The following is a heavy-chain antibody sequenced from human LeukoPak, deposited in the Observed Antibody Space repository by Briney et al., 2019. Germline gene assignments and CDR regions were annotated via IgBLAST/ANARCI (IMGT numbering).Heavy chain of an antibody. CDR1: GFSFSSYE. CDR2: ISSTAITI. D-gene: IGHD6-6*01. CDR3: ARGLYTTSSGRVVFFI. Sequence: PGGSLRLSCAAYGFSFSSYEMNWVRQAPGKGLEWVSYISSTAITIYYAGSVKGRFTISRDNAKNSLYLQMNSLRAEDTAVYYCARGLYTTSSGRVVFFIWGQGTLVTVSS. V-gene: IGHV3-48*03. J-gene: IGHJ4*02.